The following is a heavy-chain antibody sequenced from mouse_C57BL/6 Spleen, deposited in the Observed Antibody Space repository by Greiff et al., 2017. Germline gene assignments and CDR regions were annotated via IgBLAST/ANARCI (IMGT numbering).Heavy chain of an antibody. CDR3: ARQGIYYGSSHYFDY. CDR2: ISSGSSTN. D-gene: IGHD1-1*01. Sequence: EVQLVESGGGLVKPGGSLKLSCAASGFTFSDYGMHWVRQAPETGLEWVAYISSGSSTNYYADTVKGRFTISRDNAKNTLFLQMTSLRSEDTAMYYCARQGIYYGSSHYFDYWGQGTTLTVSS. CDR1: GFTFSDYG. J-gene: IGHJ2*01. V-gene: IGHV5-17*01.